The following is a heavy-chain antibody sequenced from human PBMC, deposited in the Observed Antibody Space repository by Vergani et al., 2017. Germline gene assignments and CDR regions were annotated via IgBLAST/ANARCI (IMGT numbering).Heavy chain of an antibody. J-gene: IGHJ6*02. CDR3: ACIAVAGTLYYYYGMDV. CDR1: GGTFSSYA. D-gene: IGHD6-19*01. CDR2: IIPIFGTA. Sequence: QVQLVQSGAEVKKPGSSVKVSCKASGGTFSSYAISWVRQAPGQGLEWMGGIIPIFGTANYAQKFQGRVTTTADESTSTAYMELSSLRSEDTAVYYCACIAVAGTLYYYYGMDVWGQGTTVTVSS. V-gene: IGHV1-69*01.